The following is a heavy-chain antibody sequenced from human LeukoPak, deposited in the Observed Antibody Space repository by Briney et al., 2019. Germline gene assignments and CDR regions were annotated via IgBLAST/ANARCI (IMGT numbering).Heavy chain of an antibody. CDR2: ISDSGGST. CDR3: ARAAYLDSYKKDFDY. J-gene: IGHJ4*02. CDR1: GFTFSNYA. Sequence: GGSLRLSCAASGFTFSNYAISWVRQAPGKGLEWVSAISDSGGSTYYADSVKGRFTISRDNSKNTLYLQMNSLRAEDTAVYYCARAAYLDSYKKDFDYWAREPWSPSPQ. V-gene: IGHV3-23*01. D-gene: IGHD2-21*01.